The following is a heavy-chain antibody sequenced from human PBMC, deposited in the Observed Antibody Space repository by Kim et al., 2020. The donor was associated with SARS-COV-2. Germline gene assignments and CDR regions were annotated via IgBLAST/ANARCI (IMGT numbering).Heavy chain of an antibody. V-gene: IGHV3-15*01. J-gene: IGHJ5*02. CDR1: GFTFSNAW. Sequence: GGSLRLSCAASGFTFSNAWMSWVRQAPGKGLEWVGRIKSKTDGGTTDYAAPVKGIFTISRDDSKNTLYLQKNSLKTEDTAVYYCTTDIDYYDTSGYSSWGQGTLVTVSS. CDR2: IKSKTDGGTT. D-gene: IGHD3-22*01. CDR3: TTDIDYYDTSGYSS.